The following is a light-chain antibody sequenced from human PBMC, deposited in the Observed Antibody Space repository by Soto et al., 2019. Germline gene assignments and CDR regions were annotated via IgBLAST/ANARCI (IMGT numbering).Light chain of an antibody. CDR1: QSVSSSY. Sequence: EIVLTQSPGTLSLSPGEGATLSCRASQSVSSSYLAWYQQKPGQAHRLLIYGASSRATGIPDRFSGSGSGTDFTLTISRLEPEDFAVYYCQQYGSSGLTFGGGTKVEIK. CDR2: GAS. V-gene: IGKV3-20*01. CDR3: QQYGSSGLT. J-gene: IGKJ4*01.